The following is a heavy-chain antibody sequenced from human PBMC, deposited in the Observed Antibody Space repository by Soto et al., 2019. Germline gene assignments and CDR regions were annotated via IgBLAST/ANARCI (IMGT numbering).Heavy chain of an antibody. CDR2: ISNSGTYT. D-gene: IGHD3-10*01. V-gene: IGHV3-11*06. J-gene: IGHJ4*02. Sequence: QAQLVESGGDLVKPGGSLRLSCAASGFTFSDYYMTWIRQAPGNGLEWISYISNSGTYTNYADSVKGRFTISRDNAKNSLYLRMTGLRAEDTAVYYCVRGRGGDWGQGTLVTVSS. CDR3: VRGRGGD. CDR1: GFTFSDYY.